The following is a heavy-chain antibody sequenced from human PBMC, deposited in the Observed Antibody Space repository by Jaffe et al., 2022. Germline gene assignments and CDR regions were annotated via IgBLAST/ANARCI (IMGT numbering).Heavy chain of an antibody. CDR3: ARGPHYFET. J-gene: IGHJ4*02. CDR2: IYHDGDA. CDR1: GGSISGSYSY. Sequence: QLQLQESGPGLVKPSETLSLTCGVSGGSISGSYSYWGWIRQPPGRGLEWIATIYHDGDASYNPSHKSRVTISVDTSKSQFSLRLTSVTAADTAVYYCARGPHYFETWGQGTLVTVSS. V-gene: IGHV4-39*01.